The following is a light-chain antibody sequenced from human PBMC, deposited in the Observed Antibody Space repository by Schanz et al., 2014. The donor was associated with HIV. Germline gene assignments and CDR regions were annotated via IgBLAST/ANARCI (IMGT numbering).Light chain of an antibody. Sequence: QSVLTQPPSASGTPGQRVTISCSGSRSNIGRNTVNWYQQLPRTAPKLLIFTNGNRPSGVPDRFSASKSGFLVSLAITGLQAEDEADYYCSSYAGSNTWVFGGGTKLTVL. CDR1: RSNIGRNT. V-gene: IGLV1-44*01. CDR3: SSYAGSNTWV. J-gene: IGLJ3*02. CDR2: TNG.